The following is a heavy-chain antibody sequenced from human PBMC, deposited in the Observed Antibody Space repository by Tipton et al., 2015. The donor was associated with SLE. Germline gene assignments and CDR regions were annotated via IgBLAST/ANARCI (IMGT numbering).Heavy chain of an antibody. D-gene: IGHD3-9*01. CDR1: GGSISSYY. CDR2: IFYSGHT. CDR3: ARFFYYNNSRAWGWFDP. V-gene: IGHV4-59*12. Sequence: TLSLTCTVSGGSISSYYWSWIRQPPGKGLEWIGSIFYSGHTYYNPSLKSRVTISVDTSKNQFSLKLRSVTAVDTAVYYCARFFYYNNSRAWGWFDPWGQGTLVTVSS. J-gene: IGHJ5*02.